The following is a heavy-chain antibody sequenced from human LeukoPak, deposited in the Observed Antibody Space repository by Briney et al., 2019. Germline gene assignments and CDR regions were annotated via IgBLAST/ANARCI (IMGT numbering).Heavy chain of an antibody. V-gene: IGHV1-18*01. CDR3: ARDLVFDAFDI. D-gene: IGHD3-16*01. CDR2: ISAYNGNT. J-gene: IGHJ3*02. CDR1: GYTFTSYG. Sequence: GASVKVSCKASGYTFTSYGISWVRQAPGQGLEWMGWISAYNGNTNYAQKFQGRVTMTRNTSISTAYMELSSLRSEDTAVYYCARDLVFDAFDIWGQGTMVTVSS.